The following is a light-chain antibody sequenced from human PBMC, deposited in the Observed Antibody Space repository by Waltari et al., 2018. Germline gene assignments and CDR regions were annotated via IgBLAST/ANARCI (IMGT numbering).Light chain of an antibody. CDR3: HVWDTSGDPVV. J-gene: IGLJ2*01. V-gene: IGLV3-21*02. CDR1: NIGRRT. Sequence: SFVLTQPPSVSVAPGQTASIPCGGNNIGRRTVHWYQQRPGQAPVLVVYDDTDRPSGTPERFSGSNSGDTATLTISRVEAGDEADYYCHVWDTSGDPVVFGGGTKLTVL. CDR2: DDT.